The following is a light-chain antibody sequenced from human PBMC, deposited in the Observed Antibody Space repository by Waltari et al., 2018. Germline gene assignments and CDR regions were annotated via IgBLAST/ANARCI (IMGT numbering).Light chain of an antibody. Sequence: QSALTPPASASGSPGQSATIFGTGTSNDVGGYNSVSWYQEHPGQAPRVIIYDVSGRPSGVSDRFSGSKSGNTASLTISGLQAEDEADYYCSSQSSNNVVLFGGGTKLTVL. V-gene: IGLV2-14*01. CDR2: DVS. J-gene: IGLJ2*01. CDR3: SSQSSNNVVL. CDR1: SNDVGGYNS.